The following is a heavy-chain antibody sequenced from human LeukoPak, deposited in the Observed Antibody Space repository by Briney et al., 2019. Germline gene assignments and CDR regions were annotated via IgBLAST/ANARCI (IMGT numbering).Heavy chain of an antibody. D-gene: IGHD3-10*01. CDR2: IYTSGST. CDR3: ARITYGSGSYWWFDP. V-gene: IGHV4-4*07. Sequence: SETLSLTCTVSGGSISSHYWSWIRQPAGKGLEWIGRIYTSGSTNYNPSLKSRVTMSVDTSKNQFSLKLSSVTAADTAVYYCARITYGSGSYWWFDPWGQGTLVTVSS. J-gene: IGHJ5*02. CDR1: GGSISSHY.